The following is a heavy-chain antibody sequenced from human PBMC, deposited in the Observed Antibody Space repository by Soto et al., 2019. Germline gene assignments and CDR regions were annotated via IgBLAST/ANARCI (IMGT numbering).Heavy chain of an antibody. J-gene: IGHJ6*02. CDR1: GGSMSPFY. D-gene: IGHD3-3*01. Sequence: QVQLLESGPGLLKPSETLSLTCSVSGGSMSPFYWSWIRQSPRKGLEWIGYIYYSGNTNYNLSLKRRITISVDTSKDQFSARLSSVTAADSAVYYCARGVYDYWSGYYAGSGLDVWGQGTTVIVSS. V-gene: IGHV4-59*01. CDR2: IYYSGNT. CDR3: ARGVYDYWSGYYAGSGLDV.